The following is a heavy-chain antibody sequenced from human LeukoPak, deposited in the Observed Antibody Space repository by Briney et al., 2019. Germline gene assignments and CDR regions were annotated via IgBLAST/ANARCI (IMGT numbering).Heavy chain of an antibody. J-gene: IGHJ4*02. CDR1: GFTFSSYG. D-gene: IGHD6-19*01. CDR3: ARFSSGWSPSGFDY. Sequence: GGSLRLSCAASGFTFSSYGMSWVRQGPGKGLEWVSAISDRGGSTNYADSVKGRFTISRDNAKNTLYLQMNSLRVEDTAVYYCARFSSGWSPSGFDYWGQGTLVTVSS. V-gene: IGHV3-23*01. CDR2: ISDRGGST.